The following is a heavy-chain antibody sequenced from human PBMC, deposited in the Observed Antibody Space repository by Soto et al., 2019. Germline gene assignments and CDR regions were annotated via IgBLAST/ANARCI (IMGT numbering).Heavy chain of an antibody. V-gene: IGHV4-59*01. CDR3: AREVQGIYGDYGFGVMDV. D-gene: IGHD4-17*01. CDR1: GGSISSYY. J-gene: IGHJ6*02. Sequence: SETLSLTCTVSGGSISSYYWSWIRQPPGKGLEWIGYIYYSGSTNYNPSLKSRATISVYTSKNQFSLKLSSVTAADTAVYYCAREVQGIYGDYGFGVMDVWGQETKVTVSS. CDR2: IYYSGST.